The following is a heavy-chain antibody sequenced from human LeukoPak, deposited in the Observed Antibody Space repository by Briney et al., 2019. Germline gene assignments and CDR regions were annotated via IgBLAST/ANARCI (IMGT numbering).Heavy chain of an antibody. J-gene: IGHJ4*02. CDR1: GFTFRSYW. CDR3: NYGSGSYPRY. CDR2: INSDGSSL. Sequence: GGSLRLSCAAPGFTFRSYWMHWVRQAPGKGLAWISRINSDGSSLSYADSVKGRFTISRDNAKNTLYLQMNSLRAEDTAVYYCNYGSGSYPRYWGQGTLVTVSS. D-gene: IGHD3-10*01. V-gene: IGHV3-74*01.